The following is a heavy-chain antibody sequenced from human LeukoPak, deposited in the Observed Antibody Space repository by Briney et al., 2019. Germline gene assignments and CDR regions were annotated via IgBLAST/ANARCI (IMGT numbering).Heavy chain of an antibody. V-gene: IGHV3-48*03. CDR1: GFTFSSYE. CDR2: ISNSGTAI. J-gene: IGHJ4*02. Sequence: GGSLRLSCAASGFTFSSYEMNWVRQAPGKGLEWVSYISNSGTAIYYADSVKGRFTISRDNAKSSLYLQMNSLRAEDAAVYYCARAPEGYTVVTIFDFWGQGTLVTVSS. D-gene: IGHD4-23*01. CDR3: ARAPEGYTVVTIFDF.